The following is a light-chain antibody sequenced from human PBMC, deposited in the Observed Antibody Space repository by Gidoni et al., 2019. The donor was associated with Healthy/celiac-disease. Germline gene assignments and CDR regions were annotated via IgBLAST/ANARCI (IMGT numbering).Light chain of an antibody. CDR1: QSVSSY. V-gene: IGKV3-11*01. CDR3: QQRSNWAALT. CDR2: DAS. Sequence: EIVLTQSPATLSLSPGERATLSCRASQSVSSYLAWYQQKPGQAPRLLIYDASTRATGIPARFSGSGSGTDFTLTISSLEPEDFAVYYCQQRSNWAALTFXGXTKVEIK. J-gene: IGKJ4*01.